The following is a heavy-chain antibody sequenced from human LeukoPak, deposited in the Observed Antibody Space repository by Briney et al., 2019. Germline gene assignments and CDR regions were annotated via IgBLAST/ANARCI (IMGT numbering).Heavy chain of an antibody. D-gene: IGHD2-8*01. V-gene: IGHV1-18*01. CDR2: ISATNGNT. CDR1: GYSFTSYG. CDR3: ARDMSFAVSMVSPDY. J-gene: IGHJ4*02. Sequence: ASVKVSCKTSGYSFTSYGISWVRQAPGQGLEWMGWISATNGNTKYTQRLQGRVIMTTDTSTRTAYMELRSLRSDDTAIYYCARDMSFAVSMVSPDYWGQGTLVTVSS.